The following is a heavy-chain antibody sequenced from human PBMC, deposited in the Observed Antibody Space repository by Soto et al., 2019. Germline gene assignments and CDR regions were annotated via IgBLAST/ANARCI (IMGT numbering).Heavy chain of an antibody. J-gene: IGHJ4*02. CDR1: GGIFGSNA. V-gene: IGHV1-69*13. D-gene: IGHD3-10*01. CDR3: ARDLKTVGSTLVHWEVQAF. Sequence: GASVKVSCKASGGIFGSNAISWVRRAPGQGLEWMGGIIPIFGTTNNAQRFQGRVTITADESTNTAYMELSSLRSEDTAVYYCARDLKTVGSTLVHWEVQAFWGQGSQVTV. CDR2: IIPIFGTT.